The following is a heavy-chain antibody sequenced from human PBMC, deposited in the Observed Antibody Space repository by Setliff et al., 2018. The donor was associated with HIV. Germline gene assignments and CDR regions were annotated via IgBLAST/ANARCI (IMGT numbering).Heavy chain of an antibody. CDR1: GYTFSTYS. J-gene: IGHJ4*02. V-gene: IGHV1-3*01. CDR3: ARVYCSGGACYSLNS. D-gene: IGHD2-15*01. CDR2: INPGSGNT. Sequence: EASVKVSCKASGYTFSTYSIHWVRQAPGQRLEWMGWINPGSGNTQYSQKLQGRITITRDSSASTVYLELSSLRFEDTAVYYCARVYCSGGACYSLNSWGQGALVTVSS.